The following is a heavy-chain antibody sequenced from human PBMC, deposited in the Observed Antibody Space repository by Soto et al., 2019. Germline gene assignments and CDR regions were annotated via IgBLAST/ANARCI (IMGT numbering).Heavy chain of an antibody. Sequence: LRLSCAASGFTFSDYAMSWVRQGPGKGLEWVSTISGSGGRTFYADSVKGRFTISRDNSKNTLSLQMNSLRAEDTAVYYCAKRAQIYDPGYYFDFWGQGTPVTVSS. V-gene: IGHV3-23*01. CDR2: ISGSGGRT. D-gene: IGHD5-12*01. J-gene: IGHJ4*02. CDR1: GFTFSDYA. CDR3: AKRAQIYDPGYYFDF.